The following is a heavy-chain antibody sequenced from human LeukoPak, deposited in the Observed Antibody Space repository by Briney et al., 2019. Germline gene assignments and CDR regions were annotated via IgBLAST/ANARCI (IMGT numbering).Heavy chain of an antibody. CDR1: GFTFSSYW. V-gene: IGHV3-7*03. J-gene: IGHJ4*02. CDR2: IKQDGSEK. Sequence: GGSLRLSCEASGFTFSSYWMSWVRQAPGKGLEWVANIKQDGSEKYYVDSVKGRFTISRDNAKNSLYLQMNSLRAEDTALYYCARASGSGYYFYLDYWGQGTLVTVSS. D-gene: IGHD3-22*01. CDR3: ARASGSGYYFYLDY.